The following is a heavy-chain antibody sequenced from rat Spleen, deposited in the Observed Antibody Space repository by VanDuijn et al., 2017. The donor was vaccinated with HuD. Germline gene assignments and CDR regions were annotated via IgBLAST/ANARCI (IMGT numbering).Heavy chain of an antibody. V-gene: IGHV2-15*01. CDR1: GFSLTDYS. D-gene: IGHD1-9*01. J-gene: IGHJ3*01. Sequence: QVQLKESGPGLVQPSQTLSLTCTVSGFSLTDYSVNWVRQPPGKGLEWIGAMWSGGSTDYNSALKSRLRISRDTSKSQVLLKMNSLQTEDTAMYFCARSSYGYNYNWFAYWGQGTLVTVSS. CDR3: ARSSYGYNYNWFAY. CDR2: MWSGGST.